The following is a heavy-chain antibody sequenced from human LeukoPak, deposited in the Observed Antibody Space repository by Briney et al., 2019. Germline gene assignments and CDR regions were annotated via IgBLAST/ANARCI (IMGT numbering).Heavy chain of an antibody. CDR3: ARDNLYYYGSGSFLDY. J-gene: IGHJ4*02. Sequence: GGSLRLSCAASGFTFSGYWMSWVRQAPGKGLEWVANIKQDGSEKYYVDSVKGRFTISRDNAKNSLYLQMYSLRAEDTAVYYCARDNLYYYGSGSFLDYWGQGTLVTVSS. CDR2: IKQDGSEK. V-gene: IGHV3-7*01. CDR1: GFTFSGYW. D-gene: IGHD3-10*01.